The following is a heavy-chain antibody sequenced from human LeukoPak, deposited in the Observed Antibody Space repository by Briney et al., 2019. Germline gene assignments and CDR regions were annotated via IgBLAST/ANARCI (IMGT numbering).Heavy chain of an antibody. D-gene: IGHD3-10*01. J-gene: IGHJ4*02. CDR2: ISSSRSNTI. CDR3: ARDLYYYGSGNYVPGFPDY. V-gene: IGHV3-48*04. CDR1: GFTFSDYA. Sequence: PGGSLRLSCAASGFTFSDYAMNWVRQAPGKGLEWVSYISSSRSNTIYYADSVKGRFTISRDDAKNSLYLQMSSLRVEDTAVYYCARDLYYYGSGNYVPGFPDYWGQGTLVTVSS.